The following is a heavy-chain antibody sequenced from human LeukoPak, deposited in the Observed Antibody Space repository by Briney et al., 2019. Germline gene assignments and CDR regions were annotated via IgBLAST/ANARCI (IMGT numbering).Heavy chain of an antibody. CDR3: TRHLAAPDSDY. D-gene: IGHD6-6*01. CDR1: GFTFSGSA. CDR2: IRSKANSYAT. Sequence: AGGSLRLSCAASGFTFSGSAMHWVRQASGKGLEWVGRIRSKANSYATAYAASVKGRFTISRDDSKNTAYLQMNSLKTEDTAVYYCTRHLAAPDSDYWGQGTLVTVSS. J-gene: IGHJ4*02. V-gene: IGHV3-73*01.